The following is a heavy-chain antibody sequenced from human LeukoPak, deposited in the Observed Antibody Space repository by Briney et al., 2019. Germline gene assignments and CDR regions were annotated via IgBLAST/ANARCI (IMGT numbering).Heavy chain of an antibody. V-gene: IGHV1-69*13. D-gene: IGHD3-10*01. CDR3: ARGAPYYYGSGTPVSHFDY. CDR2: IIPIFGTA. J-gene: IGHJ4*02. Sequence: ASVKVSCKASGGTFSSYAISWVRQAPGQGLEWMGGIIPIFGTANYAQEFQGRVTITADESTSTAYMELSSLRSEDTAVYYCARGAPYYYGSGTPVSHFDYWGQGTLVTVSS. CDR1: GGTFSSYA.